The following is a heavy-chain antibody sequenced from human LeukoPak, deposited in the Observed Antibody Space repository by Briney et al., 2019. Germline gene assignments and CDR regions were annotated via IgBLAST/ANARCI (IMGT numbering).Heavy chain of an antibody. Sequence: PGGSLRLSCAASGFTFGNYWMSWVRQAPGKGLEWVANIRQDGSEKYYVDSVKGRFTISRDNAKNSLFLQMNSLRADDTAVYYCARSAGGYGSRKRIWFDPWGQGTLVSVSS. CDR1: GFTFGNYW. CDR3: ARSAGGYGSRKRIWFDP. CDR2: IRQDGSEK. J-gene: IGHJ5*02. D-gene: IGHD3-10*01. V-gene: IGHV3-7*04.